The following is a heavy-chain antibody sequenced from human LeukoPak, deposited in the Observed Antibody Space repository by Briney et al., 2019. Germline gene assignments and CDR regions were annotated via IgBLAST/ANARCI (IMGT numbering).Heavy chain of an antibody. CDR2: ISWNSGSI. CDR3: ARDPYFGELSPHVYYWYMDV. V-gene: IGHV3-9*01. Sequence: GGSLRLSCAASGFTFDDYAVHWVRQAPGKGLEWVSGISWNSGSIGYADSVKGRFTISRDNAKNSLYLQMNSLRAEDTAVYYCARDPYFGELSPHVYYWYMDVWGKGTTVTISS. CDR1: GFTFDDYA. J-gene: IGHJ6*03. D-gene: IGHD3-10*01.